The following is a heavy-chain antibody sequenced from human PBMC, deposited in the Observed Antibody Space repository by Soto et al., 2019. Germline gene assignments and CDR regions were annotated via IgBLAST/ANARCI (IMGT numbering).Heavy chain of an antibody. CDR3: ASMIGDPVLSFDS. V-gene: IGHV4-59*01. CDR2: IFYSGST. Sequence: QVQLQESGPGLVKPSETLSLTCTVSGGSISSYYWSWIRQPPGKGLEWIGFIFYSGSTSYNPSLRGRLXISIDTSEYQFSLKLNSVTAADTAVYYCASMIGDPVLSFDSWGQGTLVAVSS. CDR1: GGSISSYY. D-gene: IGHD3-10*02. J-gene: IGHJ5*01.